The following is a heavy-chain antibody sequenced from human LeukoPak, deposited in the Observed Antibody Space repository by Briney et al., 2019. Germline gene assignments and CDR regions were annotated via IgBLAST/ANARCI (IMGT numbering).Heavy chain of an antibody. CDR2: ISSSSSYI. J-gene: IGHJ4*02. CDR3: AKVPAKYYYDSPDY. D-gene: IGHD3-22*01. Sequence: GGSLRLSCAASGFTFSSYSMNWVRQAPGKGLEWVSSISSSSSYIYYADSVKGRFTISRDNSKNTLYLQMNSLRAEDTAVYYCAKVPAKYYYDSPDYWGQGTLVTVSS. V-gene: IGHV3-21*04. CDR1: GFTFSSYS.